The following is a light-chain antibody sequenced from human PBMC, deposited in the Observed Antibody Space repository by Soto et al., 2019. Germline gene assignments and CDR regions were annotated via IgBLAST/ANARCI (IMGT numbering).Light chain of an antibody. J-gene: IGKJ4*01. V-gene: IGKV1-39*01. CDR1: QSISSY. Sequence: DIQMTQSPSSLSASVGGRVTITCRASQSISSYLNWYQQKPGRAPKLLIYTAFSLQGGVPSRFSGSGSGTHFTLTISSLQPEDFATYYCQQSYTTPLTFGGGTKVDIK. CDR2: TAF. CDR3: QQSYTTPLT.